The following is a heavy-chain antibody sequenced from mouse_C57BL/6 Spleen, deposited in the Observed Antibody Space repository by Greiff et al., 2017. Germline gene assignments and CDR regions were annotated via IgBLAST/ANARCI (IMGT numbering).Heavy chain of an antibody. J-gene: IGHJ2*01. CDR2: IHPNSGST. Sequence: QVHVQQPGAELVKPGASVKLSCKASGYTFTSYWMHWVKQRPGQGLEWIGMIHPNSGSTNYNPKFKGKATLTVAKSSSTAYMQLSSLTSEDSAVYYCARSLCGSSGYWGQGTTLTVAS. CDR1: GYTFTSYW. CDR3: ARSLCGSSGY. D-gene: IGHD1-1*01. V-gene: IGHV1-64*01.